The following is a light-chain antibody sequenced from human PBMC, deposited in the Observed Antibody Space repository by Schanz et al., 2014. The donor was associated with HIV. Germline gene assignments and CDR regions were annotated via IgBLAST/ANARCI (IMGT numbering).Light chain of an antibody. J-gene: IGKJ1*01. CDR2: GAS. Sequence: ETVLTQSPGSLSLSPGERATLSCRASQSLGGSQLAWYQHKPGQAPRLLIYGASNRATGTPDRFSGSGSGTDFTLTITRLEPEDFAVYYCHQYGSSPRTFGQGTKVEI. V-gene: IGKV3-20*01. CDR3: HQYGSSPRT. CDR1: QSLGGSQ.